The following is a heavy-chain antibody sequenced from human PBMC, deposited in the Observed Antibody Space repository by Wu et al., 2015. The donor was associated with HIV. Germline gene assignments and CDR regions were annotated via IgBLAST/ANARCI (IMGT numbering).Heavy chain of an antibody. J-gene: IGHJ4*02. D-gene: IGHD3-3*01. CDR3: ARTVSGHDYFDF. Sequence: QVQLVQSGAEVKGPGASVKVSCKASGYTFISYGINWVRQAPGQGLEWMGWISAYNGNTNYAQKLQGRVTMTTDTSTSTAYMDLRSLRSDDTAVYYCARTVSGHDYFDFWGQGSLVTVSS. V-gene: IGHV1-18*01. CDR2: ISAYNGNT. CDR1: GYTFISYG.